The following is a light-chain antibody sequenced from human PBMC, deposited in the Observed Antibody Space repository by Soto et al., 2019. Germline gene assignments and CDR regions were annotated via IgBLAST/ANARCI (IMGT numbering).Light chain of an antibody. CDR3: QSYDSSLSGVV. J-gene: IGLJ2*01. V-gene: IGLV1-40*01. CDR2: GNS. CDR1: SSNIGAGYG. Sequence: QSVLTQPPSVSGAPGQRVTISCTGTSSNIGAGYGAHWYQQLPGTAPKLLIYGNSNRPSGVPDRFSGSKSGTSASLAITGLQAEDEGDYYCQSYDSSLSGVVFGGGTKLTVL.